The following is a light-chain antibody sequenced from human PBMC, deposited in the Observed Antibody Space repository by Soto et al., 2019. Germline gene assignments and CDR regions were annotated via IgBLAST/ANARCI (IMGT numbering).Light chain of an antibody. V-gene: IGKV1-27*01. CDR3: QKYNSAPWT. CDR1: QGISNY. CDR2: AAS. Sequence: DIPMTQSPSSLSASVGDRVTITCRASQGISNYLAWYQQKPGKVPKLLIYAASTLQSWVPSRVSGSRSGTDFTLTISSLQPEDVATYYCQKYNSAPWTFGQGTKVEIK. J-gene: IGKJ1*01.